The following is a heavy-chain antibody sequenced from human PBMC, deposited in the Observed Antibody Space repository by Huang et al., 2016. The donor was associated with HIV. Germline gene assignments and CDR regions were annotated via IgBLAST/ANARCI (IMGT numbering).Heavy chain of an antibody. J-gene: IGHJ4*02. CDR3: ATDLGGYSFDY. D-gene: IGHD2-21*02. Sequence: QEQLVESGGGVVQPGGSLRLSCATSGFSFSHYGMHWVRQAPGKGLEWGAFIRFDGVNKHNADSAKGRFTISRDNSKKMLFLEMNSLRGDDTAFYYCATDLGGYSFDYWGQGALVSVSS. V-gene: IGHV3-30*02. CDR1: GFSFSHYG. CDR2: IRFDGVNK.